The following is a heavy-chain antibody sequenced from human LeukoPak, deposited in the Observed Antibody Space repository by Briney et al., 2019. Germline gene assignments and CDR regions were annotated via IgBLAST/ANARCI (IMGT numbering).Heavy chain of an antibody. Sequence: SETLSLICAASGGSMRNYYWSWIRQPPGKGLEWIGYTYDSGSSSYNPSLRSRVSISIDTSKNQFSLNLSSVTAADTAVYYCARGWASSWYYFDFWGQGTLVTVSS. CDR3: ARGWASSWYYFDF. V-gene: IGHV4-59*01. CDR1: GGSMRNYY. D-gene: IGHD2-2*01. CDR2: TYDSGSS. J-gene: IGHJ4*02.